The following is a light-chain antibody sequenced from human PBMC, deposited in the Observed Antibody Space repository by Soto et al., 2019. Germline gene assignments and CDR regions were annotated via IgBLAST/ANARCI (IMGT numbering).Light chain of an antibody. J-gene: IGKJ5*01. CDR1: QSVGRF. V-gene: IGKV3-11*01. Sequence: EIVLTQSPATLSLSPGERATLSCMASQSVGRFLAWYQQKPCQAPRLLIYDTSNRATGIPARFAGSGSGTDFTLTISSLEPEDFAVYYCQQRSNWPPITFGQGTRLEIK. CDR3: QQRSNWPPIT. CDR2: DTS.